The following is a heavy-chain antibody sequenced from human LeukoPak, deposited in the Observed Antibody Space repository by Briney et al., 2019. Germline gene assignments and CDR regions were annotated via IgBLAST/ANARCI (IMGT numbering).Heavy chain of an antibody. J-gene: IGHJ3*02. CDR1: GFTFSSYA. Sequence: GGSLRLSCAASGFTFSSYAMHWVRQAPGKGLEWVAVISYDGSNKYYADSVKGRFTISRDNSKNTLYLQMNSLRSEDTAVYYCARDHLGGQPLVGDPHDAFDIWGQGTMVTVSS. CDR2: ISYDGSNK. D-gene: IGHD2-15*01. V-gene: IGHV3-30-3*01. CDR3: ARDHLGGQPLVGDPHDAFDI.